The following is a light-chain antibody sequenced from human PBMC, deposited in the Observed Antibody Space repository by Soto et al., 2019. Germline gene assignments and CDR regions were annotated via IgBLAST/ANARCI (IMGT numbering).Light chain of an antibody. Sequence: EIVMTQSPATLSASPGERATLSCRASQSVRSNLAWYQQKPGQAPRLLIYGASTRATGIPARLSGSGSGTEFTLSIGSLQSEDFAVYYCQQHNDWPPTFGQGTKVDIK. CDR2: GAS. CDR3: QQHNDWPPT. J-gene: IGKJ1*01. CDR1: QSVRSN. V-gene: IGKV3-15*01.